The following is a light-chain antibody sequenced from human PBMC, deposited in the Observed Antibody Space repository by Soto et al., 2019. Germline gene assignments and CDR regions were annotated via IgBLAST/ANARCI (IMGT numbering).Light chain of an antibody. CDR1: QSVNSD. CDR3: QQYNNWPRT. V-gene: IGKV3D-15*01. J-gene: IGKJ1*01. Sequence: MQYPGTLSLSPGERATLPCRASQSVNSDLAWYHQKPGQAPRLLISDASNRATGIPDRFSGSGSGTDFTLTICSLQSEDFAVYYCQQYNNWPRTFAEGTKV. CDR2: DAS.